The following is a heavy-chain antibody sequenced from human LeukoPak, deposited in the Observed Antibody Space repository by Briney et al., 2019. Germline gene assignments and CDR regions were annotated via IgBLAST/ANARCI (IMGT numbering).Heavy chain of an antibody. CDR3: ARDDYGWGSHPY. V-gene: IGHV3-66*01. D-gene: IGHD3-10*01. CDR1: GFTVSS. CDR2: IYSGGST. J-gene: IGHJ4*02. Sequence: PGGSLRLSCEASGFTVSSMSWVRQAPGKGLEWVSVIYSGGSTYYADSVKGRFTISRDNSKNTMYLQMNSLRAEDTAVYYCARDDYGWGSHPYWGQGTLVTVSS.